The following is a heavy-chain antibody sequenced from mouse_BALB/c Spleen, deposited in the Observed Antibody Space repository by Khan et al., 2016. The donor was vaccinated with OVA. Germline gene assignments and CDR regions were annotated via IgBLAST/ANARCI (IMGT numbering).Heavy chain of an antibody. CDR2: INYSGST. D-gene: IGHD1-2*01. V-gene: IGHV3-8*02. CDR3: ARYNGFYYFDY. CDR1: GYSITSGY. J-gene: IGHJ2*01. Sequence: EVQLVESGPSLVKPSQTLSLTCSVSGYSITSGYLNWIRKFPGNKLEYMGYINYSGSTYYNPSLKCRITITRDTSKNQYYLKMNTVNTEDTATYFCARYNGFYYFDYWGQGTTLTVSS.